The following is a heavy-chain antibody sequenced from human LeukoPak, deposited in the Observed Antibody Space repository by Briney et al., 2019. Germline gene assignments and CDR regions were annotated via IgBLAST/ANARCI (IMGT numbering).Heavy chain of an antibody. Sequence: SETLSLTCTVSGGSISSYYWSWLRQPPGKGLEWIGYIYYSGSTNYNPSLKSRVTISVDTSKNQFSLKLSSVTAADTAVYYCAAYPRRCSSGWYVAGYWGQGTLVTVSS. CDR2: IYYSGST. CDR3: AAYPRRCSSGWYVAGY. V-gene: IGHV4-59*01. D-gene: IGHD6-19*01. J-gene: IGHJ4*02. CDR1: GGSISSYY.